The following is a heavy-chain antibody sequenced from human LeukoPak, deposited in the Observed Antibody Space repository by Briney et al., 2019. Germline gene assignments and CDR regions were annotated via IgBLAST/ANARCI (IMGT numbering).Heavy chain of an antibody. CDR3: ARDGHGDGFLTGYSYFGMDV. Sequence: GGSLRLSCAASGFSLSSYSMNWVRQAPGKGLEWVSSITISSDFIYYADSVKGRFTISRDNAKSSLFLQMNSLRAEDTAVYFCARDGHGDGFLTGYSYFGMDVWGQGTTVTVSS. CDR1: GFSLSSYS. D-gene: IGHD3-9*01. J-gene: IGHJ6*02. CDR2: ITISSDFI. V-gene: IGHV3-21*01.